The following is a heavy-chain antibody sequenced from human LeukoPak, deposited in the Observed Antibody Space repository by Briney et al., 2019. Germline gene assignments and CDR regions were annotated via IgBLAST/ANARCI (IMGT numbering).Heavy chain of an antibody. CDR2: IYYSGST. CDR1: GGSISSYY. D-gene: IGHD3-10*01. Sequence: PSETLSLTCTVSGGSISSYYWSWIRQPPGKGLEWIGYIYYSGSTNYNPSLKSRVTISVDTSKNQFSLTLSSVTAADTAVYYCARGYYGSGSYGRFDYWGQGTLVTVSS. CDR3: ARGYYGSGSYGRFDY. V-gene: IGHV4-59*01. J-gene: IGHJ4*02.